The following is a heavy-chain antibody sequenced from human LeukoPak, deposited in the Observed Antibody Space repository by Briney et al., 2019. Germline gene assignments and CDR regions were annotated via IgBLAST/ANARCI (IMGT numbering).Heavy chain of an antibody. Sequence: VKPGGSLILSCAASGFTFSSYSMNWVRQAPGKGLEWVSSISSSSSYIYYADSGKGRFTISRDNPKNSLYLQMNSLRAEDTAVYYCARSAGTVQWLAIRSLLYYFDYWGQGTLVTVSS. CDR1: GFTFSSYS. CDR2: ISSSSSYI. V-gene: IGHV3-21*01. D-gene: IGHD6-19*01. J-gene: IGHJ4*02. CDR3: ARSAGTVQWLAIRSLLYYFDY.